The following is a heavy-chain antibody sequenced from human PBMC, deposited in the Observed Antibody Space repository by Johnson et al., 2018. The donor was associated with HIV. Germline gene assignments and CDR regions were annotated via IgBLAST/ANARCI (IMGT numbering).Heavy chain of an antibody. CDR1: AFTFSNYA. CDR3: ATFGYTSGWSVTDDAFDV. V-gene: IGHV3-30-3*01. D-gene: IGHD6-19*01. CDR2: ISYDGSSK. Sequence: QVQLVESGGGVVQPGRSLRLACAASAFTFSNYAMHWVRQAPGKGLEWVAVISYDGSSKYYAESLKGRISISRDNSMKTLYLQMNSLRAEDTAVYYCATFGYTSGWSVTDDAFDVWGHGTLVTVSS. J-gene: IGHJ3*01.